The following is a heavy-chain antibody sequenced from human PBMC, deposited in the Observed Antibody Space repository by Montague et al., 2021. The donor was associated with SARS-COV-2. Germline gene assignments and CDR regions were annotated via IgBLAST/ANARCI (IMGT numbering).Heavy chain of an antibody. V-gene: IGHV3-23*03. CDR2: IYSGGNTI. CDR3: AKELALAGQYYSYGMDV. Sequence: SLRLSCAASGFTFGNYAMDWVRQAPGKGLEWASIIYSGGNTIDYAESVKGRFTISRDNSKNMLYLQMNSLRAEDTAVYYCAKELALAGQYYSYGMDVWGQGTTVTVSS. J-gene: IGHJ6*02. CDR1: GFTFGNYA. D-gene: IGHD6-19*01.